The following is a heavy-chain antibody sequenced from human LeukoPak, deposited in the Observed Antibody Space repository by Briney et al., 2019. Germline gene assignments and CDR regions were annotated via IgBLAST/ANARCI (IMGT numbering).Heavy chain of an antibody. CDR1: GFTVSNNY. CDR2: IDSGGST. V-gene: IGHV3-53*04. J-gene: IGHJ4*02. Sequence: PGGSLRLSCAASGFTVSNNYMSWVRQAPGKGLEWVSIIDSGGSTYFADSVKGRFTFSSHNSKNTLYLQMNSLRAGDTAVYYCAKDSYDRSGYYYYYFAYWGQGTQVTVSS. CDR3: AKDSYDRSGYYYYYFAY. D-gene: IGHD3-22*01.